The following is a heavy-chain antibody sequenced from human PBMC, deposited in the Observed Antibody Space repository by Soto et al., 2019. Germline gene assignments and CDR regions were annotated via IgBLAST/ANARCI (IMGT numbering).Heavy chain of an antibody. D-gene: IGHD4-17*01. CDR2: IYYSGST. CDR1: GGSISSSSYY. V-gene: IGHV4-39*01. J-gene: IGHJ4*02. Sequence: SETLSLTCTVSGGSISSSSYYWGWIRQPPGKGLEWIGSIYYSGSTYYNPSLKSRVTISVDTSKNQFSLKLSSVTAADTAVYYCARHMTTVTNFDYWGQGTLVTVSS. CDR3: ARHMTTVTNFDY.